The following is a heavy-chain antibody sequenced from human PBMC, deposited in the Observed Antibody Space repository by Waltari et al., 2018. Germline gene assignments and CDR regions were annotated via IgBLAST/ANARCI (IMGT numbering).Heavy chain of an antibody. D-gene: IGHD3-16*01. V-gene: IGHV1-2*02. CDR2: INPTRGGT. J-gene: IGHJ4*02. Sequence: QVQLVQSGAEVKKPGASVKVSCQASGYTFTGYYMHWVRQAPGQGLEWMGWINPTRGGTKYAQKFRGRVTMTRDTSISTACMGLRRLRSDDTAVYYWAGGGGEMATVYFDYWGQGTLVTVSS. CDR1: GYTFTGYY. CDR3: AGGGGEMATVYFDY.